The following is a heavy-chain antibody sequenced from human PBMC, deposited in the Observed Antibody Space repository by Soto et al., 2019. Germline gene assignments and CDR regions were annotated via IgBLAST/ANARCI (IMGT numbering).Heavy chain of an antibody. CDR1: GGSISSSSYY. J-gene: IGHJ5*02. D-gene: IGHD6-13*01. V-gene: IGHV4-39*01. Sequence: SETLSLTCTVSGGSISSSSYYWGWIRQPPGKGLEWIGSIYYSGSTYYNPSLKSRVTISVDTSKNQFSLKLISVTAADTAVYYCARLYPRVSSSLVDPWGQGTLVTVSS. CDR2: IYYSGST. CDR3: ARLYPRVSSSLVDP.